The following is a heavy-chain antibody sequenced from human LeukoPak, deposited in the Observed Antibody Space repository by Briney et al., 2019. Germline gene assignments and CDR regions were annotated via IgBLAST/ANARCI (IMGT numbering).Heavy chain of an antibody. CDR2: ISCDESNK. V-gene: IGHV3-30-3*01. CDR1: GFTFSSYA. CDR3: ARASAAAGTIWFDP. Sequence: GGPLRLSCAPSGFTFSSYAMHWVRQAPGKGLEWVAVISCDESNKYYADSVKGRFTISRDNSKNTLYLQMNSLRAEDTAVYYCARASAAAGTIWFDPWGQGTLVTVSS. D-gene: IGHD6-13*01. J-gene: IGHJ5*02.